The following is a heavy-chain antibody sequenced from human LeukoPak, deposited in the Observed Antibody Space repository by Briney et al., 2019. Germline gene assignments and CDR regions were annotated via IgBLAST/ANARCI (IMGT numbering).Heavy chain of an antibody. V-gene: IGHV1-69*04. CDR3: ARGKGSPMVRGVHHQPFDY. Sequence: SVKVSCKASGGTFSSYAISWVRQAPGQGLEWMGRIIPILGIANYAQKFQGRVTITADKSTSTAYMELSSLRSEDTAVYYCARGKGSPMVRGVHHQPFDYWGQGTLVTVSS. D-gene: IGHD3-10*01. CDR1: GGTFSSYA. CDR2: IIPILGIA. J-gene: IGHJ4*02.